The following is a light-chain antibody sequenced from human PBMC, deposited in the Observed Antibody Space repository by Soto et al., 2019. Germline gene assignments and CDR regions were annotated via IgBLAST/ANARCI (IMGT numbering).Light chain of an antibody. J-gene: IGLJ3*02. CDR2: EVS. CDR1: SSDVGGYNY. Sequence: QSALTQPASVSGSPGQSITISCTGTSSDVGGYNYVSWYQQHPGKAPKLMIYEVSNRPSGVSYRFSGSKSGNTASLTISGLQAEDEADYYCSSYTSSSTQVFGGGTKLTVL. V-gene: IGLV2-14*01. CDR3: SSYTSSSTQV.